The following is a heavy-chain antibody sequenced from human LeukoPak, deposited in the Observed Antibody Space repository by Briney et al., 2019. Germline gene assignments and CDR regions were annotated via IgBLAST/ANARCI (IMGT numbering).Heavy chain of an antibody. V-gene: IGHV3-13*04. CDR3: ARGSRENWYFDF. CDR1: GFTFSSYD. CDR2: IGTAGDT. J-gene: IGHJ2*01. Sequence: PGGSLRLSCAASGFTFSSYDMHWVRQATGKGLEWVSAIGTAGDTYYPGSVKGRFTISRENAKNSLYLQMNSLRAGDTAVYYCARGSRENWYFDFWGRGTLVTVSS.